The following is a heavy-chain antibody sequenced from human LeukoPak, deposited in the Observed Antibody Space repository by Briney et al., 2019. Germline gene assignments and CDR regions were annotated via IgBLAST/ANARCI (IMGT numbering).Heavy chain of an antibody. CDR2: IDSDGSNT. Sequence: PGGALRLSCAAPGFTFSRYWMHLGRQAPGKGLLCGSRIDSDGSNTSYADSVKGRFTISRDNAKNTLYLQMNSLRAEDPAVYYCARGGSWYTDAFDIWGQGTMVTVSS. CDR3: ARGGSWYTDAFDI. D-gene: IGHD6-13*01. V-gene: IGHV3-74*01. CDR1: GFTFSRYW. J-gene: IGHJ3*02.